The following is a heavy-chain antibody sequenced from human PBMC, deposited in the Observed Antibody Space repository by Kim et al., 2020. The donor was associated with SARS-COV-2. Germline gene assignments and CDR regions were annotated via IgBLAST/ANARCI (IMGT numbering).Heavy chain of an antibody. V-gene: IGHV4-39*07. J-gene: IGHJ1*01. CDR2: IYYTGST. CDR3: ARGGYGDIAEYFQH. Sequence: SETLSLICTVSDGSISSSSYYWGWIRQPLGKGLEWIGSIYYTGSTYYNPSLKSRVTISVDTSKNQFSLKLSSLTAADTAVYYCARGGYGDIAEYFQHWGQGTLVTVSS. D-gene: IGHD4-17*01. CDR1: DGSISSSSYY.